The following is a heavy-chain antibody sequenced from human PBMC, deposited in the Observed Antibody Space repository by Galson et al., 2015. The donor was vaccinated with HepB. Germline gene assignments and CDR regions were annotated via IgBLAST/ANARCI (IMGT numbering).Heavy chain of an antibody. CDR2: VSFGGNNI. Sequence: SLRLSCAASGFTFSDHAMHWVRQAPGKGLEWVAVVSFGGNNIYYADSVKGRFTVSRENSKNMLYLQMNSLRLEDTAIYYCAKDGGSGLRYLEWVVNGNYFDHWGQGSLVTVSS. CDR1: GFTFSDHA. CDR3: AKDGGSGLRYLEWVVNGNYFDH. J-gene: IGHJ4*02. D-gene: IGHD3-3*01. V-gene: IGHV3-30*04.